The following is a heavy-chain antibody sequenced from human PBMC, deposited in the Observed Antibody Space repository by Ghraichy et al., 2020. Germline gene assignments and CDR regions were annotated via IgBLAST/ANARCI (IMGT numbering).Heavy chain of an antibody. CDR2: LYWNGGSP. CDR1: GFPFIDYG. D-gene: IGHD2-15*01. J-gene: IGHJ4*02. CDR3: VRSAGGSGCYYFDH. V-gene: IGHV3-20*01. Sequence: GSLRLSCAASGFPFIDYGLSWVRQVPGKGLEWVAGLYWNGGSPAYADSVKGRFTISRDNAKSSLFLQMNSLRVDDTALYLCVRSAGGSGCYYFDHWGQGTLVTVSS.